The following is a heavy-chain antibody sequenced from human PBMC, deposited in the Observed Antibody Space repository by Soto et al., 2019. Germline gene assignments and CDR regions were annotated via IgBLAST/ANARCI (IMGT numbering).Heavy chain of an antibody. Sequence: SETLSLTCTVSGGSISSGVYYWSWIRQHPGKGLEWIGYIYYSGSTYYNPSLKSRVTISVDTSKNQFSLKLSSVTAADTAVYYCARDRSSHDSSGYRSFDYWGQGTLVTVSS. J-gene: IGHJ4*02. CDR2: IYYSGST. CDR3: ARDRSSHDSSGYRSFDY. V-gene: IGHV4-31*03. D-gene: IGHD3-22*01. CDR1: GGSISSGVYY.